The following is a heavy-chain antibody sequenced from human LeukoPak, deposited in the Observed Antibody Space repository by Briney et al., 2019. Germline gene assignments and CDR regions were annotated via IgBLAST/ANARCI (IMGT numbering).Heavy chain of an antibody. CDR2: IYHSGST. CDR3: ARWFSAAAGRLDY. D-gene: IGHD6-13*01. CDR1: GGSISSGGYS. V-gene: IGHV4-30-2*01. J-gene: IGHJ4*02. Sequence: PSQTLSLTCTVSGGSISSGGYSWSWIRQPPGKGLEWIGYIYHSGSTYYNPSLKSRVTISVDRSKNQFSLKLSSVTAADTAVYYCARWFSAAAGRLDYWGQGTLVTVSS.